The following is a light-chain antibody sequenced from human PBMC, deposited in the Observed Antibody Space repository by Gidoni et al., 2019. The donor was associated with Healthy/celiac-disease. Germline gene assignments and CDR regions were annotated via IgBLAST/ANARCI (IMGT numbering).Light chain of an antibody. CDR1: QSIRSY. CDR2: AAS. V-gene: IGKV1-39*01. J-gene: IGKJ4*01. Sequence: DIQMTQSPSSLSASVGDRVTITCRASQSIRSYLNWYQQKPGKAPKFLIYAASSLQSGVPSRFSGSGSGTDFTLTISSLQPEDFATYYCQQSYSTPLTFGGGTKLEI. CDR3: QQSYSTPLT.